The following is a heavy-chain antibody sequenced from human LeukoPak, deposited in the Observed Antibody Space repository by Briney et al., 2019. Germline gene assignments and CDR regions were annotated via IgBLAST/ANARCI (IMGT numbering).Heavy chain of an antibody. V-gene: IGHV3-30-3*01. D-gene: IGHD2-2*01. CDR1: GFTFSSYA. Sequence: GRSLRLSCAASGFTFSSYAMHWVRQAPGKGLEWVAVISYDGSNKYYADSVKGRFTISRDNSKNTLYLQMNSLRAVDTAVYYCARDEKRYCSSTSCYWPDYWGQGTLVTVSS. J-gene: IGHJ4*02. CDR2: ISYDGSNK. CDR3: ARDEKRYCSSTSCYWPDY.